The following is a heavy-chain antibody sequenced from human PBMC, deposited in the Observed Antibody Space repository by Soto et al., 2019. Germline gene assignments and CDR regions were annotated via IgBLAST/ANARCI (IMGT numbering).Heavy chain of an antibody. D-gene: IGHD3-22*01. J-gene: IGHJ2*01. V-gene: IGHV4-31*03. CDR1: GGSISSGGHY. CDR3: ARAKYYDSTGYYWYFEL. Sequence: QVQLQESGPGLVKPSQTLSLTCTVSGGSISSGGHYWSWIRQLPGKGLEWIGNIYYSGSTYYNPCLKSRVTISVDTSKDQFSLKLNSVTAADTAVYYCARAKYYDSTGYYWYFELWGRGTLVTVSS. CDR2: IYYSGST.